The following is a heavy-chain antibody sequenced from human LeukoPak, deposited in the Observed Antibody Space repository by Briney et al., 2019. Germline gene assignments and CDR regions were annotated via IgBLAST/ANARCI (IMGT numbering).Heavy chain of an antibody. CDR2: IYTSGST. CDR3: ARNPVAGTLGYYYYGMDV. CDR1: GGSISSYY. D-gene: IGHD6-19*01. J-gene: IGHJ6*02. Sequence: SETLSLTCTVSGGSISSYYWSWIRQPAGQGLEWIGRIYTSGSTNYNPSLKSRVTMSVDTSKNQFSLKLSSVTAADTAVYYCARNPVAGTLGYYYYGMDVWGQGTTVTVSS. V-gene: IGHV4-4*07.